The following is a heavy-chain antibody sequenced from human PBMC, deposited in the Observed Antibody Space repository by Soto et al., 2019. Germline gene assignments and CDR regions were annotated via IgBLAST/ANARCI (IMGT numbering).Heavy chain of an antibody. V-gene: IGHV4-39*01. D-gene: IGHD3-3*01. CDR1: GGSISSSSYY. Sequence: SETLSLTCTVSGGSISSSSYYWGWIRQPPGKGLEWIGSIYYSGSTYYNPSLKSRVTISVDTSKNQFSLKLSSVTAADTAVYYCARGVYDFKTGYYYYMDVWGKGTTVTVSS. CDR3: ARGVYDFKTGYYYYMDV. J-gene: IGHJ6*03. CDR2: IYYSGST.